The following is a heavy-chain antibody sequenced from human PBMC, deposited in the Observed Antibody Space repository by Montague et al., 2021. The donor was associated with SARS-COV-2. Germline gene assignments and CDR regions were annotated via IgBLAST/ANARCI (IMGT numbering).Heavy chain of an antibody. CDR1: RGSISGRSNY. Sequence: SETLSLTCTVSRGSISGRSNYWGWVHQTPGKGLEWIGSFYYTGNTYYNPSLKSRVTISVDTSKNQFSLSLRSVTAVDTSVYFCVRHGGSSWLVSWGQGTLVIVSS. D-gene: IGHD2-15*01. J-gene: IGHJ5*01. V-gene: IGHV4-39*01. CDR2: FYYTGNT. CDR3: VRHGGSSWLVS.